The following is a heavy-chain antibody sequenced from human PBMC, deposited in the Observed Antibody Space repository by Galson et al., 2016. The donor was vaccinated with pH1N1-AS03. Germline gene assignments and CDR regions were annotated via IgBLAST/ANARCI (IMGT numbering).Heavy chain of an antibody. CDR1: GDSVSSNGAA. Sequence: CAISGDSVSSNGAAWNWIRQSPSRGLEWLGRTYYRSKWYNDYAVSVKGRITIYADTSRNQFSLQLNSVIPEDTAVYYCVRERGESSGWKTRWVDPWGQGTLVTVSS. D-gene: IGHD6-19*01. J-gene: IGHJ5*02. CDR2: TYYRSKWYN. CDR3: VRERGESSGWKTRWVDP. V-gene: IGHV6-1*01.